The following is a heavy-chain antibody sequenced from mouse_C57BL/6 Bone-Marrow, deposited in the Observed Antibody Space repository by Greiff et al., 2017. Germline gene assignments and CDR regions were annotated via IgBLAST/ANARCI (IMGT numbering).Heavy chain of an antibody. V-gene: IGHV1-7*01. D-gene: IGHD4-1*01. Sequence: VQLQESGAELAKPGASVKLSCKASGYTFTSYWMHWVKQRPGQGLEWIGYINPSSGYTKYNQKFKDKTTLTADKSSSTANMQLSSLTYEDSEVYYCARELTGTYNFDYWGQGTTLTVSS. CDR2: INPSSGYT. CDR1: GYTFTSYW. J-gene: IGHJ2*01. CDR3: ARELTGTYNFDY.